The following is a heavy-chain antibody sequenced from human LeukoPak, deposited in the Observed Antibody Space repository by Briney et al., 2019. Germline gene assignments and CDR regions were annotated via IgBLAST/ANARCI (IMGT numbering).Heavy chain of an antibody. CDR2: IYYSGST. J-gene: IGHJ3*02. D-gene: IGHD1-26*01. V-gene: IGHV4-59*01. CDR1: GVSISSYY. Sequence: PSETLSLTCTVSGVSISSYYWSWIRQPPGKGLEWIGYIYYSGSTNYNPSLKSRVTISVDTSKNQFSLKLSSVTAADTAVYYCASDSGSNGAFDIWGQGTMVTVSS. CDR3: ASDSGSNGAFDI.